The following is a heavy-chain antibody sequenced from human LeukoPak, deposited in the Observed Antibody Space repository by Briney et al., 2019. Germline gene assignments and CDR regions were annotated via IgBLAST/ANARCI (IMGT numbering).Heavy chain of an antibody. V-gene: IGHV1-69*05. Sequence: SVKVSCKASGGTFSSYAISCVRQAPGQGLEWMGGIIPIFGTANYAQKFQGRVTITTDESTSTAYMELSSLRSEDTAVYYCARETWRYCTSTSCYGPYYYYYYMDVWGKGTTVTVSS. CDR3: ARETWRYCTSTSCYGPYYYYYYMDV. CDR2: IIPIFGTA. D-gene: IGHD2-2*01. CDR1: GGTFSSYA. J-gene: IGHJ6*03.